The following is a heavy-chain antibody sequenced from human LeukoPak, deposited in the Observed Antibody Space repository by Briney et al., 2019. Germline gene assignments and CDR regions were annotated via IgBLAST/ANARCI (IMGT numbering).Heavy chain of an antibody. V-gene: IGHV3-23*01. CDR2: ISGSGGTT. CDR3: AKDRGTAMVTGY. CDR1: GLTFSSYT. Sequence: GGSLRLSCGASGLTFSSYTMNWVRQAPGKGLEWVSAISGSGGTTYYADSVKGRFTISRDNSKNTLYLQMNSLRAEDTAVYYCAKDRGTAMVTGYWGQGTLVTVSS. J-gene: IGHJ4*02. D-gene: IGHD5-18*01.